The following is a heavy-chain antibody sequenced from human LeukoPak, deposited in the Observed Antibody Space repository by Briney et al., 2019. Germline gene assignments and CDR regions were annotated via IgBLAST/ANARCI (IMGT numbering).Heavy chain of an antibody. Sequence: KASETLSLTCTVSGGSISSYYWSWIRQPPGKGLEWIGYIYYSGSTNYNPSLKSRVTISVDTSKNQFSLKLSSVTAADTAVYYCARDQIDSNGYYYSNWFDPWGQGTLVTVSS. D-gene: IGHD3-22*01. CDR2: IYYSGST. V-gene: IGHV4-59*01. J-gene: IGHJ5*02. CDR3: ARDQIDSNGYYYSNWFDP. CDR1: GGSISSYY.